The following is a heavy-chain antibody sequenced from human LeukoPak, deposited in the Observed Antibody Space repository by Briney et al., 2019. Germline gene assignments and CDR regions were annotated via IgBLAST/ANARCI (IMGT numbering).Heavy chain of an antibody. CDR2: ISGSGTGT. V-gene: IGHV3-23*01. CDR1: GFTFSTSS. CDR3: ASDLVY. J-gene: IGHJ4*02. D-gene: IGHD2-8*02. Sequence: GGSLRLSCAASGFTFSTSSMGWVRQPPGKGLQWVSAISGSGTGTYYADSVKGRFTISRDNSKNTLYLQMNTLRAEDTAVYYCASDLVYWGQGTLVTVSS.